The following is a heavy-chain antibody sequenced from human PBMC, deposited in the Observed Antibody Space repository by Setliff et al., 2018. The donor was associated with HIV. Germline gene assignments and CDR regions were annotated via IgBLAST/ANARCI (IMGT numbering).Heavy chain of an antibody. J-gene: IGHJ4*02. Sequence: GGSLRLSCAASGFTFSSYAMSWVRQAPGKGLEWVSTISGSGDNTYYADPVKGRFTISRDNSKNTLYLQMNSLRAEDTAVYYCAKGRGYCTGGSCYSDYWGQGTLVTVSS. D-gene: IGHD2-15*01. CDR2: ISGSGDNT. V-gene: IGHV3-23*01. CDR1: GFTFSSYA. CDR3: AKGRGYCTGGSCYSDY.